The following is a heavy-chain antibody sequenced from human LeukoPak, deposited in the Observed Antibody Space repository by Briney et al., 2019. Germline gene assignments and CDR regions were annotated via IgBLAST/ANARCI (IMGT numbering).Heavy chain of an antibody. V-gene: IGHV3-23*01. Sequence: GGSLRLSCAASGFTFSRYAMSWVRQAPGKGLEWVSAISGSGGSTYYADSVKGRFTISRDNSKNTLYLQMNSLRAEDTAVYYCTRDRAYSTFDYWGQGTLVTVSS. CDR2: ISGSGGST. CDR3: TRDRAYSTFDY. D-gene: IGHD1-26*01. J-gene: IGHJ4*02. CDR1: GFTFSRYA.